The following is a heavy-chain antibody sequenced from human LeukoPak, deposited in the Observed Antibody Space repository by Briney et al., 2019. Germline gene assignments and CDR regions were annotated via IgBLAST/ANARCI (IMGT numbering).Heavy chain of an antibody. CDR2: IYWNDDN. D-gene: IGHD4-17*01. V-gene: IGHV2-5*01. Sequence: SGPTLVKPTQTLTLTCTFSGFSLSTSGVGVGWIRQPPGKALEWLALIYWNDDNRYSPSLKSRLTITKDTSKNQVVLKMTNMDPVDTATYYCAHYGDYRFMYYFDYWGQGTLVTVSS. CDR3: AHYGDYRFMYYFDY. CDR1: GFSLSTSGVG. J-gene: IGHJ4*02.